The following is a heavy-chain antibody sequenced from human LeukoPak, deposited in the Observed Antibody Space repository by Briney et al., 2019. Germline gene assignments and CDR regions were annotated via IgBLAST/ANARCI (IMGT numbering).Heavy chain of an antibody. CDR2: INWNGGST. J-gene: IGHJ3*02. CDR3: ARGGAVAATGAFDI. CDR1: GFTFDDYG. Sequence: GGSLRLSCAASGFTFDDYGMSWVRQAPGKGLEWVSGINWNGGSTGYADSVKGRFTISRDNAKNSLYLQMNSLRAEDTALYYCARGGAVAATGAFDIWGQGTMVTVSS. V-gene: IGHV3-20*04. D-gene: IGHD6-19*01.